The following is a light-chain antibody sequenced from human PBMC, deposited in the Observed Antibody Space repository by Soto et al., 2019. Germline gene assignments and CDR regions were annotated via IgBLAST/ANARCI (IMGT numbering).Light chain of an antibody. Sequence: QSALTQPASVSGSPGQSITISCTRTSSDIGGYNYISWYQQLPGKAPKFIIYDVRNRPSGVSNRFSGSRSGNTASLTISGLQAEDEADYYCSSYTSSSTVIFGGGTKVTVL. CDR1: SSDIGGYNY. J-gene: IGLJ2*01. CDR2: DVR. CDR3: SSYTSSSTVI. V-gene: IGLV2-14*01.